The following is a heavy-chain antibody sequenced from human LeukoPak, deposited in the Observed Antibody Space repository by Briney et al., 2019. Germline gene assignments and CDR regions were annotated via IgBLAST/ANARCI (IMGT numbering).Heavy chain of an antibody. CDR2: IKQDGSEK. V-gene: IGHV3-7*01. Sequence: LTGGSLRLSCAASGFTFSSYWMSWVRQAPGKGLEWVANIKQDGSEKYYVDSVKGRFTISRDNAKNSLYLQMNSLRAEDTAVYYCARELANYDSSDLDAFDIWGQGTMVTVSS. D-gene: IGHD3-22*01. J-gene: IGHJ3*02. CDR3: ARELANYDSSDLDAFDI. CDR1: GFTFSSYW.